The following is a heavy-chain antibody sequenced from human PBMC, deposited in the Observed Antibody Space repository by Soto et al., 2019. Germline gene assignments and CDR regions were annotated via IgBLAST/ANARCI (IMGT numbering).Heavy chain of an antibody. CDR3: STGSNPWFPGQAFDI. CDR2: VDPEDGET. J-gene: IGHJ3*02. D-gene: IGHD3-10*01. CDR1: GYALTGLS. Sequence: APVKVSCKVFGYALTGLSMRWVSQAPEKGLEWMGGVDPEDGETIYTQKFQGRVTMTEDTSTDTASIELSSLRSDDTAFYYCSTGSNPWFPGQAFDIWGQGTMVTVSS. V-gene: IGHV1-24*01.